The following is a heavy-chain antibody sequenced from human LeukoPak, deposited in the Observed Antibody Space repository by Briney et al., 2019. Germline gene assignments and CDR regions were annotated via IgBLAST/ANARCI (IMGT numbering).Heavy chain of an antibody. CDR2: IYYSGNT. Sequence: SETLSLTCTVSGGSISGYYWSWIRQPPGQGLEWMGYIYYSGNTNYNPSLKSRVTISVDTSKNQFSLKLSSVTAADTAVYYCARGYCSGGTCSENHYHYFGMDVWGQGTTVTVSS. CDR3: ARGYCSGGTCSENHYHYFGMDV. CDR1: GGSISGYY. D-gene: IGHD2-15*01. V-gene: IGHV4-59*01. J-gene: IGHJ6*02.